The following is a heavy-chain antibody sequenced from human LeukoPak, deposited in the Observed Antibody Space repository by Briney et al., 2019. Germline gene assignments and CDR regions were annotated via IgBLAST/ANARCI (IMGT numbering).Heavy chain of an antibody. J-gene: IGHJ3*02. Sequence: GESLKISCQGPANSFSNNWVGWVRQMSGKGLELMGIIYPGDPNTRYSPSFQGQVTISADRSISTSYLLWSSLKASDTAMYYCARSAITTHDAFDMWGQGTLVTVSS. CDR2: IYPGDPNT. D-gene: IGHD3-22*01. CDR3: ARSAITTHDAFDM. CDR1: ANSFSNNW. V-gene: IGHV5-51*01.